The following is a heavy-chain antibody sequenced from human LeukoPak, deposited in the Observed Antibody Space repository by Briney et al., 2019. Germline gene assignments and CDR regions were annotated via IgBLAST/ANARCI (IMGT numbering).Heavy chain of an antibody. V-gene: IGHV3-23*01. CDR2: ISGSGGST. J-gene: IGHJ4*02. Sequence: PGGSLRLSCAASGFTFSSYAMSWVRPAPGKGLEWVSAISGSGGSTYYADSVKGRFTISRDNSKNTLYLQMNSLRAEDTAVYYCAKDLYGSGSYYFDYWGQGTLVTVSS. D-gene: IGHD3-10*01. CDR1: GFTFSSYA. CDR3: AKDLYGSGSYYFDY.